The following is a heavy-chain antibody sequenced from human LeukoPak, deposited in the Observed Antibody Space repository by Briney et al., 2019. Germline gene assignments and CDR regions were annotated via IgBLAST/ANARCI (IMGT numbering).Heavy chain of an antibody. CDR2: INNSGIT. J-gene: IGHJ4*02. D-gene: IGHD3-22*01. V-gene: IGHV4-34*01. CDR1: GVSFSGYS. Sequence: SETLSLTCAAYGVSFSGYSWTWIRQSPGKGLEWIWEINNSGITNYNPSLKSRVTISVDTPKNQFSLKLSSVTAADTAVYYCARHDSSGYVVIDYWGQGILVTVSS. CDR3: ARHDSSGYVVIDY.